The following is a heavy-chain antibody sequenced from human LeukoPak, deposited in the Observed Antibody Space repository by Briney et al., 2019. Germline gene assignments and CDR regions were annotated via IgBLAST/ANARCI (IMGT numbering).Heavy chain of an antibody. CDR3: ATVIPRYSGSSVGAFDI. Sequence: PGGSLRLSCAASGFTVSSNYMSWVRQAPGKGLEWVSGISGSGSSTYYADSVRGRFTISRDNSKNTLYLEMNSLRAEDTAVYYCATVIPRYSGSSVGAFDIWGQGTMVIVSS. J-gene: IGHJ3*02. D-gene: IGHD1-26*01. CDR2: ISGSGSST. CDR1: GFTVSSNY. V-gene: IGHV3-23*01.